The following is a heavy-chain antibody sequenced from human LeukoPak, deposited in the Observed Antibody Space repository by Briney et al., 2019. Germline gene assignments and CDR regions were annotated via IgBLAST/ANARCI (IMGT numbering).Heavy chain of an antibody. CDR2: ISGSGGST. CDR3: AKWGLGVTTRPEPIYYYYYYGMDV. J-gene: IGHJ6*02. V-gene: IGHV3-23*01. CDR1: GFTFSSYA. D-gene: IGHD4-11*01. Sequence: QPGGSLRLSCAASGFTFSSYAMSWVRQAPGKGLEWVSAISGSGGSTYYADSVKGRFTISRDNSKNTLYLQMNSLRAEDTAVYYCAKWGLGVTTRPEPIYYYYYYGMDVWGQGTTVTVSS.